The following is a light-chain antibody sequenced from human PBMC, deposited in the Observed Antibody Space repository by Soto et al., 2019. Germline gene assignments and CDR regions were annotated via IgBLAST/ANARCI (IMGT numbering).Light chain of an antibody. CDR3: QQYNNWPLT. V-gene: IGKV3-15*01. CDR1: QRVNTN. J-gene: IGKJ1*01. Sequence: EIVMTQSPATLSVSPGERATLSCRASQRVNTNVAWYQQKSGQAPSLLIYGASTRATGVPAGFSGSGSGTECTLTISSLQSEDFAVYYCQQYNNWPLTFGQGTKVDIK. CDR2: GAS.